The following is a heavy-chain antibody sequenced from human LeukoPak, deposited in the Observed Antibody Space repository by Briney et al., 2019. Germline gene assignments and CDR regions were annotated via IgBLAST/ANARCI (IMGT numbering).Heavy chain of an antibody. V-gene: IGHV3-7*01. D-gene: IGHD3-22*01. J-gene: IGHJ4*02. CDR1: GFTFSRYW. CDR3: ARDDSSGYLAFDH. Sequence: QPGGSLRLSCAASGFTFSRYWMSWVRQAPGKGLGWVANIKQDGSERYFVDSVKGRFTISRDNAKNSLYLQMNSLRAEDTAVYYCARDDSSGYLAFDHWGQGTLVTVSS. CDR2: IKQDGSER.